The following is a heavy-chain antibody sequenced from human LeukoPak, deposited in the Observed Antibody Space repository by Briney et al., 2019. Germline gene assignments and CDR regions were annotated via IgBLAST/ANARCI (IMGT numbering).Heavy chain of an antibody. J-gene: IGHJ4*02. CDR2: IYYSGST. Sequence: SETLSLTCTVSGGSISSYYWSWIRQPPGKGLEWIGYIYYSGSTNYNPSLKSRVTISVDTSKNQFSLKLSSVTAADTAVYYCARLDSSSSDYYFDYWGQGTLVTVSS. D-gene: IGHD6-6*01. CDR1: GGSISSYY. V-gene: IGHV4-59*01. CDR3: ARLDSSSSDYYFDY.